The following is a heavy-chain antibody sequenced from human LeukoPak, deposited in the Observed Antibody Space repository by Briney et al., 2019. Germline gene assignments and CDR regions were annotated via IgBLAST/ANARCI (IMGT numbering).Heavy chain of an antibody. CDR1: GGSISSYY. J-gene: IGHJ4*02. D-gene: IGHD4-17*01. CDR3: ARESSTVTPGDFDY. V-gene: IGHV4-4*07. CDR2: IYTSGST. Sequence: PSETLSLTCTVSGGSISSYYRSWIRQPAGKGLEWIGRIYTSGSTNYNPSLKSRVTMSVDTSKNQFSLKLSSVTAADTAVYYCARESSTVTPGDFDYWGQGTLVTVSS.